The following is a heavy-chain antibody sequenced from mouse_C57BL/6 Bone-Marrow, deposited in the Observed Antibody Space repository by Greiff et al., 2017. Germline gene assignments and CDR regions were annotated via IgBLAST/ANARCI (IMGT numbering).Heavy chain of an antibody. D-gene: IGHD2-2*01. J-gene: IGHJ2*01. CDR1: GYTFTSYW. CDR2: IYPGSGST. CDR3: AREEGFYGYYFDY. V-gene: IGHV1-55*01. Sequence: QVQLQQPGAELVKPGASVKMSCKASGYTFTSYWITWVKQRPGQGLEWIGDIYPGSGSTNYNEKFKSKATLTVDKSSSTAYMQLSSLTSEDSAVYYCAREEGFYGYYFDYWGQGTTLTVSS.